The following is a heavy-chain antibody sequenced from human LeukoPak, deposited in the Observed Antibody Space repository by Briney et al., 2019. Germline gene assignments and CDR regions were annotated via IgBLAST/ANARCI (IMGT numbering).Heavy chain of an antibody. CDR3: ARDPLDYGDYDY. D-gene: IGHD4-17*01. CDR1: GFTFSSYS. CDR2: ISSSSSYT. V-gene: IGHV3-21*01. J-gene: IGHJ4*02. Sequence: GGSLRLSCAASGFTFSSYSMNWVRQAPGEGLEWVSSISSSSSYTYYADSVKGRFTISRDNAKNSLYLQMNSLRAEDTAVYYCARDPLDYGDYDYWGQGTLVTVSS.